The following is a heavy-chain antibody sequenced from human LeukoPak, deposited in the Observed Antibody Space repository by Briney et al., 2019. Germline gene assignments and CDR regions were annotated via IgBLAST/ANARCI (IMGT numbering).Heavy chain of an antibody. CDR2: IIPIFGTA. V-gene: IGHV1-69*13. CDR3: ARASQWLVPEGRWFDP. CDR1: GGTFSSYA. J-gene: IGHJ5*02. Sequence: GASVEVSCKASGGTFSSYAISWVRQAPGQGLEWMGGIIPIFGTANYAQKFQGRVTITADESTSTAYMELSSLRSEDTAVYYCARASQWLVPEGRWFDPWGQGTLVTVSS. D-gene: IGHD6-19*01.